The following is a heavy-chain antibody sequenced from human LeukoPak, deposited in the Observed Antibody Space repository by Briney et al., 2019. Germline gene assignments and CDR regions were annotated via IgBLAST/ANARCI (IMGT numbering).Heavy chain of an antibody. CDR1: GFTVSSTY. D-gene: IGHD4-17*01. CDR2: IYSGGNT. J-gene: IGHJ4*02. CDR3: ARSYGDYVLTYFDY. V-gene: IGHV3-53*01. Sequence: RAGGSLRLSCAASGFTVSSTYMSWVRQAPGKGLEWVSVIYSGGNTFYADSVKGRFTISRDNSKNMLYLQMNSLRAEDTAVYYCARSYGDYVLTYFDYWGQGTLVTVSS.